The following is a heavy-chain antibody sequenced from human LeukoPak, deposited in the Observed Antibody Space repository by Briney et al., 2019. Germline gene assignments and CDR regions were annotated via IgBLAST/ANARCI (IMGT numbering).Heavy chain of an antibody. J-gene: IGHJ4*02. V-gene: IGHV3-9*01. Sequence: SGGSLRLSCAASGFTFDDYAMHWVRQAPGKGLEWVSGISWNSGSIGYADSVKGRFTISRDNAKNSLYLQMNSLRAEDTALYYCAKGARGYSYARNHFDYWGQGTLVTVSS. CDR1: GFTFDDYA. D-gene: IGHD5-18*01. CDR2: ISWNSGSI. CDR3: AKGARGYSYARNHFDY.